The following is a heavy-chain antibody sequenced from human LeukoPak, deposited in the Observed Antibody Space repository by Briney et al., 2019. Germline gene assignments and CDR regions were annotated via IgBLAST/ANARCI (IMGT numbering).Heavy chain of an antibody. Sequence: SETLSLTCTVSGGSISSYYWSWIRQPPGKGLEWIGYIYYSGSTNYNPSLKSRVTISVDTSKNQFSLKLSSVTAADTAVYYCARGDTIFGVVIPSGFDPWGQGTLVSVSS. CDR1: GGSISSYY. V-gene: IGHV4-59*01. D-gene: IGHD3-3*01. J-gene: IGHJ5*02. CDR3: ARGDTIFGVVIPSGFDP. CDR2: IYYSGST.